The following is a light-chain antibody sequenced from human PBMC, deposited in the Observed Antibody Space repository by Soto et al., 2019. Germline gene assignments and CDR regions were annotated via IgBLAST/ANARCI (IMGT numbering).Light chain of an antibody. CDR3: HQYNSY. J-gene: IGKJ3*01. CDR2: DAY. Sequence: DIQMTQSPSTLSASVGDRVTITCRVSQSISSWLAWYQQKPVKAPKLLIYDAYSLESGVSSSFSGSGAATEFTITFRSLQVDQFETYYCHQYNSYFGPWTKVDIK. V-gene: IGKV1-5*01. CDR1: QSISSW.